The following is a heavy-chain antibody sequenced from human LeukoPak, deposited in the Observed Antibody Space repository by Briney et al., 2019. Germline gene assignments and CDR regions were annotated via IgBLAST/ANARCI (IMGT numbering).Heavy chain of an antibody. Sequence: SETLSLTCGVSSGSLSGYYWRWIRQPPGGGLEWLGEITHSGSPNYNPSLKSRVTISGDTSKKQFSLNLKSVTAADTGVYYCARGVDLWGRGTPVTVST. J-gene: IGHJ2*01. CDR1: SGSLSGYY. CDR2: ITHSGSP. V-gene: IGHV4-34*01. CDR3: ARGVDL.